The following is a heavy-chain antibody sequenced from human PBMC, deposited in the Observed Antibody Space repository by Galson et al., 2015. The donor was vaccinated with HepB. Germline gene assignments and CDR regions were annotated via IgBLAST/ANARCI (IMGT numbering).Heavy chain of an antibody. D-gene: IGHD5-12*01. CDR1: GGSFSKYA. CDR2: IIPMLGTP. Sequence: SVKVSCKASGGSFSKYALSWVRQTPGQGLEWMGMIIPMLGTPKYAQRFQGRVTITADDSTRTLYLEFSSLRSDDTAVYYCASTGGDSGYHSNYLMDVWGQGTTVIVSS. CDR3: ASTGGDSGYHSNYLMDV. J-gene: IGHJ6*02. V-gene: IGHV1-69*11.